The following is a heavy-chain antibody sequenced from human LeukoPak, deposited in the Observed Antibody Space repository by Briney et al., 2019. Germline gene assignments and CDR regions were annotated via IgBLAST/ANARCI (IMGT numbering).Heavy chain of an antibody. CDR3: ARTGTAVADPYFDY. CDR1: GGTFSSYA. CDR2: IIPIFGTA. J-gene: IGHJ4*02. Sequence: SVKVSCKASGGTFSSYAISWVRQAPGQGLEWMGGIIPIFGTANYAQKFQGRVTITADESTSTAYMELSSLRSEDTAVHYCARTGTAVADPYFDYWGQGTLVTVSS. V-gene: IGHV1-69*13. D-gene: IGHD6-19*01.